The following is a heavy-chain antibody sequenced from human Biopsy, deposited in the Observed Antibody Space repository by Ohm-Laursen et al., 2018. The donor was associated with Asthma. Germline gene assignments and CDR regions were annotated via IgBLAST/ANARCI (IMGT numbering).Heavy chain of an antibody. CDR1: GFTFSSYG. Sequence: SLRLSCAASGFTFSSYGIHWVRQAPGKGLEWVGVISKDASTQDYADSVKGRFTMARDNSKNTLDLQMNSLREEDTAVYYCVRDGTDDAFDIWGQGTVVSVSS. V-gene: IGHV3-30*06. D-gene: IGHD1-1*01. CDR2: ISKDASTQ. J-gene: IGHJ3*02. CDR3: VRDGTDDAFDI.